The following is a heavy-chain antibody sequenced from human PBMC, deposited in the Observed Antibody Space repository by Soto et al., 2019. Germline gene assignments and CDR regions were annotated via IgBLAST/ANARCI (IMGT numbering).Heavy chain of an antibody. CDR3: ARGNDSSGYYWVRGGYYYYGMDV. D-gene: IGHD3-22*01. J-gene: IGHJ6*02. V-gene: IGHV4-59*01. CDR2: IYYSGST. Sequence: SETLSLTCTVSGGSISSYYWSWIRQPPGKGLEWIGYIYYSGSTNYNPSLKSRVTISVDTSKNQFSLKLSSVTAADTAVYYCARGNDSSGYYWVRGGYYYYGMDVWGQGTTVTVSS. CDR1: GGSISSYY.